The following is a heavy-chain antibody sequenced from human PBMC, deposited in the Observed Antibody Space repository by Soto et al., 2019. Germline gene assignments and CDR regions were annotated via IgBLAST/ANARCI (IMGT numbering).Heavy chain of an antibody. Sequence: ASVKVSCKASGYTFTSYGISWVRQAPGQGLEWMGWISAYNGNTNYAQKLQGRVTMTTDTSTSTAYMELRSLRSDDTAVYYCARDWGGPYYYYGMDVWGQGTTVTVSS. J-gene: IGHJ6*02. CDR3: ARDWGGPYYYYGMDV. D-gene: IGHD2-21*01. CDR1: GYTFTSYG. V-gene: IGHV1-18*01. CDR2: ISAYNGNT.